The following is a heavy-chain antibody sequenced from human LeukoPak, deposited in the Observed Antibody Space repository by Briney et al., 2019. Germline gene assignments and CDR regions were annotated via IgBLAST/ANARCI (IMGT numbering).Heavy chain of an antibody. J-gene: IGHJ5*02. CDR2: INHSGST. V-gene: IGHV4-34*01. CDR1: GGSFSGHY. D-gene: IGHD6-13*01. CDR3: ARVRMAAASNWFDP. Sequence: SETLSLTCAVYGGSFSGHYWSWIRQPPGKGLEWIGEINHSGSTNYNPSLKSRVTISVDTSKNQFSLKLSSVTAADTAVYYCARVRMAAASNWFDPWGQGTLVTVSS.